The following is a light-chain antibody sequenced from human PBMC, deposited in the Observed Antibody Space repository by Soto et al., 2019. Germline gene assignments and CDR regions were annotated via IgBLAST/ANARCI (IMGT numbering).Light chain of an antibody. Sequence: EIVLTQSPATLSLSPGERATLSCRASQSVSSFLAWYQQKPGQAPRLLIYDASNRATGIPARFSGSGSGTDFTLTISSLEHEDFAPCYCQHPRSWPSALTFGGGTKVEIQ. CDR2: DAS. J-gene: IGKJ4*01. CDR1: QSVSSF. V-gene: IGKV3-11*01. CDR3: QHPRSWPSALT.